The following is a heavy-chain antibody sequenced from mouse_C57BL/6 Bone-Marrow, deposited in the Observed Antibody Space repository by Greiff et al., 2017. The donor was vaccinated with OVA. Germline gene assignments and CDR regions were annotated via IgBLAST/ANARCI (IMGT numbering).Heavy chain of an antibody. CDR2: IDPSDSYT. J-gene: IGHJ2*01. D-gene: IGHD1-1*01. V-gene: IGHV1-59*01. CDR1: GYTFTSYW. CDR3: ARWGTTVVEGCYFDY. Sequence: QVQLQQPGAELVRPGTSVKLSCKASGYTFTSYWMHWVKQRPGQGLEWIGVIDPSDSYTNYNQKFKGKATLTVATSSSTAYMQLSSLTSEDSAVYYCARWGTTVVEGCYFDYWGQGTTLTVSS.